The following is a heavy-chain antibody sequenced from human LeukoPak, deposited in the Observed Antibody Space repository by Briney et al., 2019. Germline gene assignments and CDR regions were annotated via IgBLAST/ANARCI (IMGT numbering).Heavy chain of an antibody. CDR2: IGIDSGNT. V-gene: IGHV3-48*01. D-gene: IGHD1-1*01. Sequence: GGSLRLSCTASGFPFIEYSMNWVRQAPGKGLEWISYIGIDSGNTKYADSVRGRFTISADKANNSLYLQMNSLRVEDTAVYYCARDHNYSFDNWGQGTRVSVAS. J-gene: IGHJ4*02. CDR3: ARDHNYSFDN. CDR1: GFPFIEYS.